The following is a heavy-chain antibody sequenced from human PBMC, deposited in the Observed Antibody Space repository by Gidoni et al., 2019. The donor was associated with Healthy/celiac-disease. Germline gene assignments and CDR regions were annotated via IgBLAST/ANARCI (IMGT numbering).Heavy chain of an antibody. CDR3: ARHDSSSSVTYFDY. J-gene: IGHJ4*02. CDR1: GGSISSSSYY. CDR2: IYYSGST. V-gene: IGHV4-39*01. D-gene: IGHD6-6*01. Sequence: QLQLQESGPGLVKPSETLSLTCTVSGGSISSSSYYWGWIRQPPGKGLEWIGSIYYSGSTYYNPSLKSRVTISVDTSKNQFSLKLSSVTAADTAVYYCARHDSSSSVTYFDYWGQGTLVTVSS.